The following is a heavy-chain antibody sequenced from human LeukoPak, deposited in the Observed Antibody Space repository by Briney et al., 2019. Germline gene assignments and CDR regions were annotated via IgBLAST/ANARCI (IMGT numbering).Heavy chain of an antibody. CDR2: FSGSGGST. CDR3: AKASCSSSICYGDY. V-gene: IGHV3-23*01. D-gene: IGHD2-2*01. J-gene: IGHJ4*02. Sequence: GGSLRLSCAASGFTFSSYAMSWVRQAPGKGLEWVSTFSGSGGSTYYADSVKGRFTISRDNSTNTLYLQMKSLRAEATAVYYCAKASCSSSICYGDYWGQGALVTVSS. CDR1: GFTFSSYA.